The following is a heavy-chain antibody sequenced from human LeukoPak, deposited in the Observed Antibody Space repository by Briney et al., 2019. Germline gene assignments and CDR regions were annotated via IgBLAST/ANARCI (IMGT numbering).Heavy chain of an antibody. D-gene: IGHD1-26*01. CDR3: AKDQYIGSYHYFDY. V-gene: IGHV3-23*01. CDR2: ISGSGGST. CDR1: GFTFSSYA. J-gene: IGHJ4*02. Sequence: GGSLRLSCAASGFTFSSYAMSWVRQAPGKGLEWVSAISGSGGSTFSADSVKGRFTISRDNSKNTLYLQMNSLRAEDTAVYYCAKDQYIGSYHYFDYWGQGTLVTVSS.